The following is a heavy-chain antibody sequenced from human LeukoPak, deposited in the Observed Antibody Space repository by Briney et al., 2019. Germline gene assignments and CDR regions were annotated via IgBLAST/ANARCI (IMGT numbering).Heavy chain of an antibody. J-gene: IGHJ4*02. CDR1: GGSISSYY. V-gene: IGHV4-59*01. CDR2: IHYSGST. Sequence: SETLSLTCTVSGGSISSYYWSWIGQPPGKGLEWIGYIHYSGSTNYNPSLKSRVTISVDTSKNQFSLKLSSVTAADTAVYYCARERALEGGDSSSSYVLDYWGQGTLVTVSS. CDR3: ARERALEGGDSSSSYVLDY. D-gene: IGHD6-6*01.